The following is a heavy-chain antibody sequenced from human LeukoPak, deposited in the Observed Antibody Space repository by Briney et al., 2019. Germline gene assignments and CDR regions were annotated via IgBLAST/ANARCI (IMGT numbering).Heavy chain of an antibody. CDR3: ARDTAPLAVAGINFDY. D-gene: IGHD6-19*01. J-gene: IGHJ4*02. Sequence: ASVEVSCKASGYTFTSYGISWVRQAPGQGLEWMGWISAYNGNTNYAQKLQGRVTMTTDTSTSTAYMELRSLRSDDTAVYYCARDTAPLAVAGINFDYWGQGTLVTVSS. CDR1: GYTFTSYG. CDR2: ISAYNGNT. V-gene: IGHV1-18*01.